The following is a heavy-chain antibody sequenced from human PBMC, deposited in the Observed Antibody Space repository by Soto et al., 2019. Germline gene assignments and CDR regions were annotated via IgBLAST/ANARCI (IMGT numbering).Heavy chain of an antibody. J-gene: IGHJ4*02. CDR3: PRYRGSSLFN. CDR1: GATFSNSG. V-gene: IGHV1-69*12. Sequence: QVQLMQSGAEVRKPGSSVKVSCKASGATFSNSGFSWVRQAPRQGLEWMGGVFPLFSITNHTQKFQDRITLSADASTNTVFIELSDLRPVHTIFYYCPRYRGSSLFNSGQRSMLIVSS. CDR2: VFPLFSIT. D-gene: IGHD2-21*01.